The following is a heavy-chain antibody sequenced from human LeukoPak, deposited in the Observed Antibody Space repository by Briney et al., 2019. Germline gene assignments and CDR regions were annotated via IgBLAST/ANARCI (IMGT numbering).Heavy chain of an antibody. J-gene: IGHJ4*02. CDR2: IDPSDSET. CDR1: GYSFTSYW. CDR3: ARQTAMGRSGDY. Sequence: GESLKISCQASGYSFTSYWIGLVRQMPGKGLEWMGIIDPSDSETRYTPSFQGQVTISVDKSLTTADLQWNSLKASDTAMYYCARQTAMGRSGDYWGQGTLVTVSS. V-gene: IGHV5-51*01. D-gene: IGHD5-18*01.